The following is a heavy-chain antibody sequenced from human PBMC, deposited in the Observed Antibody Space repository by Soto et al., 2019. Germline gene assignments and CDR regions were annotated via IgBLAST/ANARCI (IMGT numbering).Heavy chain of an antibody. V-gene: IGHV4-4*02. J-gene: IGHJ4*02. D-gene: IGHD2-21*02. CDR2: IHHSRRT. CDR3: ARDVALPGDTDRLDC. CDR1: GGSISTNDNDW. Sequence: SETLPLTSTVSGGSISTNDNDWWSWVSQPPGKGLGCIGEIHHSRRTNYNPSLKSRVTMSIDKSKNHFSLILTYVTATDTAIYYCARDVALPGDTDRLDCSGQGTLVTVSS.